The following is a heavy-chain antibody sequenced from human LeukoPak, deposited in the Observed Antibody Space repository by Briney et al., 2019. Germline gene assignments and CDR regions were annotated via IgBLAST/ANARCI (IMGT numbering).Heavy chain of an antibody. D-gene: IGHD3-22*01. Sequence: GGSLRLSCAASGFTFSSYWMHWVRQAPGKGLVWVSRINSDGSSTSYADSVKGRFTISRDNAKNTLYLQMNSLRAEDTAVYYCARGWGYTMIVLGGAFDIWGQGTMVTVSS. CDR3: ARGWGYTMIVLGGAFDI. V-gene: IGHV3-74*01. CDR2: INSDGSST. J-gene: IGHJ3*02. CDR1: GFTFSSYW.